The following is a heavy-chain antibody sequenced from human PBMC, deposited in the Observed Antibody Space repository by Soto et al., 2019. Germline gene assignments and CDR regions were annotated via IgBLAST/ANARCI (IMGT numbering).Heavy chain of an antibody. Sequence: GESLKISCKGSGYSFTSYWIGWVRQMPGKGLEWMGIIYPGDSDTRYSPSFQGQVTISADKSISTAYLQWSSLKASDTAMYYCAISAVMITFGGVIARNDAFDIWGQGTMVTVSS. CDR2: IYPGDSDT. J-gene: IGHJ3*02. CDR1: GYSFTSYW. CDR3: AISAVMITFGGVIARNDAFDI. V-gene: IGHV5-51*01. D-gene: IGHD3-16*02.